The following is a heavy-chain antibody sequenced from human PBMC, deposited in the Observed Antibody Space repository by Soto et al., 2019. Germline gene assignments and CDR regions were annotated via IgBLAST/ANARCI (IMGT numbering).Heavy chain of an antibody. CDR1: GATYSTSA. CDR3: ARGGVDVVATSAFDY. J-gene: IGHJ4*02. CDR2: INPILGTP. D-gene: IGHD5-12*01. V-gene: IGHV1-69*13. Sequence: ASVKVSCKASGATYSTSAISWVRQAPGQGLEWMGGINPILGTPDYAHKFQGRVTITADESTSTVYMELGSLRSEDTALYFCARGGVDVVATSAFDYWGQGTLVTVSS.